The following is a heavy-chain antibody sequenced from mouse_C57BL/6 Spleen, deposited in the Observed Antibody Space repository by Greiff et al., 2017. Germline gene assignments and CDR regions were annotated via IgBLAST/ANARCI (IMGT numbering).Heavy chain of an antibody. CDR3: ASYGNYDAWFAY. CDR1: GYTFTSYW. Sequence: QVQLQQPGAELVMPGASVKLSCKTSGYTFTSYWMHWVKQRPGQGLEWIGEIDPSDSYTNYNQKFKGKSTLTVDKSSSPAYMQLSSLTSEDSAVYYCASYGNYDAWFAYWGQGTLVTVSA. V-gene: IGHV1-69*01. J-gene: IGHJ3*01. CDR2: IDPSDSYT. D-gene: IGHD2-1*01.